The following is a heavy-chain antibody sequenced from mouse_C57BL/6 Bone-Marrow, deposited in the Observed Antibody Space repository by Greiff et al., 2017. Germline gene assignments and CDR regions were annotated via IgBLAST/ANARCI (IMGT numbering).Heavy chain of an antibody. CDR1: CYTFTSYW. D-gene: IGHD2-3*01. CDR3: ARIPYDGYCFDY. J-gene: IGHJ2*01. V-gene: IGHV1-64*01. CDR2: IHPTSGST. Sequence: VQLQQPGAELVKPGASVKLSCKASCYTFTSYWMHWVKQRPGQGLEWIGMIHPTSGSTNYNEKFKSKATLTVDKSSSTAYMQLSSLTSEDSAVYYCARIPYDGYCFDYWGQGTTLTVSS.